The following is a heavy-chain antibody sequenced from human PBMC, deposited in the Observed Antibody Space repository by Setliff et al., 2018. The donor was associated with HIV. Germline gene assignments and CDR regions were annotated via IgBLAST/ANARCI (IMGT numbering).Heavy chain of an antibody. CDR1: GFSLTTTQVG. CDR2: IYWDNDK. CDR3: AHRVHYSGAWKGGSFDV. D-gene: IGHD2-15*01. V-gene: IGHV2-5*02. J-gene: IGHJ3*01. Sequence: SGPTLVNPTQTLTLTCTFSGFSLTTTQVGVGWIRQPPGKALEWLALIYWDNDKRYSPSLKSRLTIPKDTSNNQVGLTMTNMDPVDTATYYCAHRVHYSGAWKGGSFDVWGQGTMVTVSS.